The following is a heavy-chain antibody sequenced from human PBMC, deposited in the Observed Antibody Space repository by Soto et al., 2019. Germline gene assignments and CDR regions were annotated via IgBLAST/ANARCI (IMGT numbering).Heavy chain of an antibody. Sequence: QVELVQSGAEVKKPGSSVKVSCQASEDTFRNYAISWVRQAPGQGLEWMGGIIPIFGTANYAQKFHGRVTISADTAANTVYLELSSLRSEEPAVYYCASTKYDSSAYYYWYLGLWGRGTLVTVSS. CDR1: EDTFRNYA. D-gene: IGHD3-22*01. V-gene: IGHV1-69*06. CDR3: ASTKYDSSAYYYWYLGL. CDR2: IIPIFGTA. J-gene: IGHJ2*01.